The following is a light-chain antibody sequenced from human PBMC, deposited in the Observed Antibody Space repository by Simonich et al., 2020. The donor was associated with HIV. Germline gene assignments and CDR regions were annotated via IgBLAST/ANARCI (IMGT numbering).Light chain of an antibody. CDR3: NSYAGSNNLV. CDR1: SSDVGGYNY. Sequence: QSALTQPASVSGSPGQSITISCTGTSSDVGGYNYVSWYQQHPGKAPKLMIYDVSKRPSGVSNRCSGSKSGNTASLTVSGLQAEDEADYYCNSYAGSNNLVFGGGTKLTVL. J-gene: IGLJ3*02. CDR2: DVS. V-gene: IGLV2-8*01.